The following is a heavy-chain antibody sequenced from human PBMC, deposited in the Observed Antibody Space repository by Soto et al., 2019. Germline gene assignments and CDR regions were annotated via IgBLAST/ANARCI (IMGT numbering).Heavy chain of an antibody. Sequence: QVQLQESGPGLVKPSETLSLTCAVSGDSISSYYCMWIRQPPGKGLESIGYLYYARSANYIPSLKRRFTLSVDTATNQCLLPLSSMSAADPAVYHCAARSMAVVPEYWGQGTLVTVSS. J-gene: IGHJ4*02. CDR1: GDSISSYY. CDR2: LYYARSA. D-gene: IGHD3-22*01. V-gene: IGHV4-59*01. CDR3: AARSMAVVPEY.